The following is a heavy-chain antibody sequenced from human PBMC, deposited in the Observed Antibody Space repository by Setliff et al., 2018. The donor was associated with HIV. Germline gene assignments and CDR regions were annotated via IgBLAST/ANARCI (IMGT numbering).Heavy chain of an antibody. CDR2: IYTSGST. D-gene: IGHD3-22*01. V-gene: IGHV4-4*09. CDR3: ARGLSFYDPGGFDY. Sequence: PSETLSLTCTVSGGSISSYYWSWIRQPPGKGLVWIGYIYTSGSTNYNPSLKSRVTISVDTSKDQFSLKLSSVTAADTAVYYCARGLSFYDPGGFDYWGQGTLVTVSS. CDR1: GGSISSYY. J-gene: IGHJ4*02.